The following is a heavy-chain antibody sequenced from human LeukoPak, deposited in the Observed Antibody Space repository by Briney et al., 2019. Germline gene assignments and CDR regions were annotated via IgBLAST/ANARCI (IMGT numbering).Heavy chain of an antibody. Sequence: GGSLRLSCAASGFTFSTYGMHWVRQAPGKGLEWVSFIRYDGVEKYYGDSVKGRFTISRDNSKNTLYLQMNSLRVEDTAVYYCAKDVVGQQWLENYWGQGTLVTVSS. D-gene: IGHD6-19*01. CDR2: IRYDGVEK. CDR1: GFTFSTYG. V-gene: IGHV3-30*02. J-gene: IGHJ4*02. CDR3: AKDVVGQQWLENY.